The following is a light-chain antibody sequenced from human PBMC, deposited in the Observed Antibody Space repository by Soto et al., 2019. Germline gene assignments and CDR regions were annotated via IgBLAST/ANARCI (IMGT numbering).Light chain of an antibody. Sequence: EIVLTQSPGTLSLSPGERATLSCRASQTVSSVHLAWYQQKRGQAPRLFIYGASSRAAGIPDRFSGSGSGTDFTLTISRLEPEDFATYYCQQGHSTPYTFGQGTKVDIK. CDR3: QQGHSTPYT. J-gene: IGKJ2*01. CDR2: GAS. CDR1: QTVSSVH. V-gene: IGKV3-20*01.